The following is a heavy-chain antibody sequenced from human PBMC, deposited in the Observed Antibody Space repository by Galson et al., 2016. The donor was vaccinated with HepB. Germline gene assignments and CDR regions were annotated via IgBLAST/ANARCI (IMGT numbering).Heavy chain of an antibody. CDR1: GFTFDDYG. J-gene: IGHJ5*02. CDR2: INWTGGNT. D-gene: IGHD3-16*01. Sequence: SLRLSCAASGFTFDDYGMTWVRQVPGKGLEWVSGINWTGGNTGYADSVKGRFTISRDNAKNSLYLQMSSLRGEDTALYYCAREGSRLGEHWFDPWGQGTLVTVSS. CDR3: AREGSRLGEHWFDP. V-gene: IGHV3-20*04.